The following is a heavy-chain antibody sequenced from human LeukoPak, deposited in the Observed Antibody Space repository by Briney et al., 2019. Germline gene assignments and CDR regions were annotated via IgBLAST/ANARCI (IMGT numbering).Heavy chain of an antibody. CDR2: ISAYNGNT. J-gene: IGHJ4*02. V-gene: IGHV1-18*01. CDR3: ARELADTSMDPFDY. D-gene: IGHD5-18*01. Sequence: ASVKVSCKASGYTFTSYGISWVRQAPGQGLEWMGWISAYNGNTNYAQKLQGRVTMTTDTSTSTAYMELRSLRSDDTAVYYCARELADTSMDPFDYWGQGTLVTVSS. CDR1: GYTFTSYG.